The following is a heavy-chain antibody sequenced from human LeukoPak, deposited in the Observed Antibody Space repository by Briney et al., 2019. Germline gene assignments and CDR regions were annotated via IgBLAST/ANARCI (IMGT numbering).Heavy chain of an antibody. CDR1: GFTFSSYA. CDR2: ISYDGSNK. D-gene: IGHD2-2*01. Sequence: PGGSLTLSCVASGFTFSSYAMHWVRQAPGKGLEWVAVISYDGSNKYYADSVKGRFTISRDNSKNTLYLQMNSLRAEDTAVYYCARDFFRSTSSSGGFDPWGQGTLVTVSS. V-gene: IGHV3-30-3*01. CDR3: ARDFFRSTSSSGGFDP. J-gene: IGHJ5*02.